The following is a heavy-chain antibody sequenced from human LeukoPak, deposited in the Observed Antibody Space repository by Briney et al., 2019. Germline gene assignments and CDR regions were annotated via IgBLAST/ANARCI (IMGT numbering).Heavy chain of an antibody. V-gene: IGHV4-59*01. D-gene: IGHD1-26*01. Sequence: SETLSLTCTVSGGSISSYYWSWIRQPPGKGLEWIGYIYYSGSTNYNPSLKSRVTISVDTSKNQFSLKLSSVTPADTAVYYCAREREAALDYWGQGTLVTVSS. CDR1: GGSISSYY. J-gene: IGHJ4*02. CDR3: AREREAALDY. CDR2: IYYSGST.